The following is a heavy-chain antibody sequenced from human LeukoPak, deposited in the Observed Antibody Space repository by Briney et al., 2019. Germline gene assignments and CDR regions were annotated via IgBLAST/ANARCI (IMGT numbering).Heavy chain of an antibody. D-gene: IGHD7-27*01. J-gene: IGHJ4*02. Sequence: GGSLRLSCAASGFTFSSYGMHWVRQAPGKGLEWVAVISYDGSNKYYADSVKGRFTISRDNSKNTLYLQMNSLRAEDTAVYYCAKEFILELGYDYWGQGTLVTVSS. CDR2: ISYDGSNK. CDR3: AKEFILELGYDY. V-gene: IGHV3-30*18. CDR1: GFTFSSYG.